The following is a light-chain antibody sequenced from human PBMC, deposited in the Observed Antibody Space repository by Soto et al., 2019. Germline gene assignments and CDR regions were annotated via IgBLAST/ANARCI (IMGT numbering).Light chain of an antibody. CDR1: QSDSSN. Sequence: IVMTQSPATLSVSPGERATLSCRASQSDSSNLAWYQQKPGQAPRLLIYGASTRATGIPDRFSGSGSGTEFTLTISSLQSEDFAVYYCQQYNNWPPWTFGQGTKVEIQ. J-gene: IGKJ1*01. V-gene: IGKV3-15*01. CDR3: QQYNNWPPWT. CDR2: GAS.